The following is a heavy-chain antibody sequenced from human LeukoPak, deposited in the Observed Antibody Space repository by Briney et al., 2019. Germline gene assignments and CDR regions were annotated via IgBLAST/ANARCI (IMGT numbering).Heavy chain of an antibody. D-gene: IGHD1-26*01. J-gene: IGHJ4*02. CDR2: INQDGSDK. V-gene: IGHV3-7*03. CDR1: GFTFTSYW. CDR3: ARDRSLGCDH. Sequence: GGSLRLSCAASGFTFTSYWMTWVRQAPGKGLEWVANINQDGSDKYYVDSVKGRFTISRDNAKNSLYLQMNSLGVEDTAVYYCARDRSLGCDHWGQGTLVTVSS.